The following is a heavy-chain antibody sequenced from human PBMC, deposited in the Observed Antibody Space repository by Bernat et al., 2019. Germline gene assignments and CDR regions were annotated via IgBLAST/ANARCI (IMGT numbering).Heavy chain of an antibody. D-gene: IGHD2-8*01. J-gene: IGHJ4*02. CDR3: ARVHTNGAGGDY. CDR2: ISGYDGNT. CDR1: GYSFTNFG. Sequence: QGQLVQSGAEVKDPGASVKVSCKASGYSFTNFGITWVRQAPGQGLEWMGWISGYDGNTNYAQTFQGRVTLTTDTSTTTAYMELRSLRFDDTAIYYCARVHTNGAGGDYWGQGTLVTVSS. V-gene: IGHV1-18*01.